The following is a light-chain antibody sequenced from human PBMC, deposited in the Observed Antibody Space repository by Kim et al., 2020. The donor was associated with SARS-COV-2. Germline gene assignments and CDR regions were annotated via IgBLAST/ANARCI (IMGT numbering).Light chain of an antibody. J-gene: IGKJ1*01. CDR1: QSVSSSY. CDR3: QQYGNSPRT. Sequence: EIVLTQSPDTLSLSPGERATLSCRASQSVSSSYLAWYQQKPGQAPRLLIYGASSRATGIPDRFSGSGSGTDFTLTISRLEPEEFAVYYCQQYGNSPRTFGQGTKVDIK. CDR2: GAS. V-gene: IGKV3-20*01.